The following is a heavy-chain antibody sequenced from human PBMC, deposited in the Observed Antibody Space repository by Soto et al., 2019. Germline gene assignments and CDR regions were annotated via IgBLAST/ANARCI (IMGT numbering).Heavy chain of an antibody. CDR1: GFSLSTSGMC. D-gene: IGHD1-1*01. Sequence: SGPTLVNPTQTLTLTCTFSGFSLSTSGMCVSWIRQPPGKALEWLARIDWDDDKRYSPSLKSRLTITKDTSKNQVVLTMTNMDPVDTATYYCAHGHWNRNWFDPWGQGTLVTVSS. CDR2: IDWDDDK. J-gene: IGHJ5*02. CDR3: AHGHWNRNWFDP. V-gene: IGHV2-5*08.